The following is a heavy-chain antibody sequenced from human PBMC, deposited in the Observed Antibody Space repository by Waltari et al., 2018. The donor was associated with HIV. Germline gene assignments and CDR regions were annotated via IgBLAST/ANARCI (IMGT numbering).Heavy chain of an antibody. D-gene: IGHD3-10*01. CDR2: IIPSFGTA. J-gene: IGHJ6*02. Sequence: QVQLVQSGAEVKKPGSSVKVSCKASGGTFSSYAISWVRQAPGQGLEWMGGIIPSFGTANYAQKFQGRGTITADKSTSTAYMELSSLRSEDTAVYYCASTYGSGSYYQDYYGMDVWGQGTTVTVSS. CDR1: GGTFSSYA. CDR3: ASTYGSGSYYQDYYGMDV. V-gene: IGHV1-69*06.